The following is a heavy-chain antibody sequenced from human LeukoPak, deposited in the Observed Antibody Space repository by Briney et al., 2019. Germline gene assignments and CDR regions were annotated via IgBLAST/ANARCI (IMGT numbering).Heavy chain of an antibody. Sequence: NPSQTLSLTCAVSGGSISSGGYSWSWIRQPPGKGLEWIGYIYHSGSTYYNPSLKSRVTISVDRSKNQFSLKLSSVTAADTAVYYCARGVDSGGDAFDIWGQGTMVTVSS. CDR2: IYHSGST. D-gene: IGHD2-15*01. CDR1: GGSISSGGYS. V-gene: IGHV4-30-2*01. CDR3: ARGVDSGGDAFDI. J-gene: IGHJ3*02.